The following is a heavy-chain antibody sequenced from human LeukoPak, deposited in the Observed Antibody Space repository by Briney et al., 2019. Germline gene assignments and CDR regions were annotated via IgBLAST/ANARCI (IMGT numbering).Heavy chain of an antibody. D-gene: IGHD3-10*01. CDR1: GFTFSDYW. J-gene: IGHJ4*02. CDR2: INTDGSIT. Sequence: GGSLRLSCAASGFTFSDYWIHWVRQDPGKGLVWVSRINTDGSITNYADSVKGRFSISRDNAKNTLYLQMSSLRAEDTAVYYCARDRGPRTGFMVREAYDYWGQGTLVTVSS. CDR3: ARDRGPRTGFMVREAYDY. V-gene: IGHV3-74*01.